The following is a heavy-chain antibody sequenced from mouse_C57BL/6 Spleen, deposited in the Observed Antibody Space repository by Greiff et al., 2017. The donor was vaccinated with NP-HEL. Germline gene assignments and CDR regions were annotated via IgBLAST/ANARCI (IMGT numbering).Heavy chain of an antibody. CDR1: GYAFSSSW. V-gene: IGHV1-82*01. D-gene: IGHD1-1*01. CDR3: ARSDSSPSYYFDY. J-gene: IGHJ2*01. Sequence: QVQLQQSGPELVKPGASVKISCKASGYAFSSSWMNWVKQRPGKGLEWIGRIYPGDGDTNYNGKFKGKATLTADKSSSTAYMRLSSLTSEDSAVYYCARSDSSPSYYFDYWGQGTTLTVSS. CDR2: IYPGDGDT.